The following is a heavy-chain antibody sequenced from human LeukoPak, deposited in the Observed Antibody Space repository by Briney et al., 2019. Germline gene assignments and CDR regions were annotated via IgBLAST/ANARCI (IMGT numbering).Heavy chain of an antibody. CDR3: ATDTNSAALPYIHA. Sequence: PSETLSLTCVDSGDSTTRSTWSSIRQAPGKGLEWIGNIDDSGNTNYSPSLKSRVTISLDTSKNQFSLRVTSVTAADSGLYFCATDTNSAALPYIHAWGKGTTVTVSS. CDR1: GDSTTRST. J-gene: IGHJ6*03. CDR2: IDDSGNT. D-gene: IGHD2-2*01. V-gene: IGHV4-59*01.